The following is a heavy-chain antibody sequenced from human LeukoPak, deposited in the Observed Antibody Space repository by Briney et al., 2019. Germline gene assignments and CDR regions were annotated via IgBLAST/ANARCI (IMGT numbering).Heavy chain of an antibody. V-gene: IGHV3-7*05. CDR1: GFTFSSYW. CDR3: ARGWQGMWLFDQ. CDR2: IKQDGSER. J-gene: IGHJ4*02. D-gene: IGHD3-22*01. Sequence: PGGSLRLSCAASGFTFSSYWMNWVRQAPGKGLEWVANIKQDGSERYYVDSVKGRFTISRDNAKKLLSLQMNSRRDDDTAVYYWARGWQGMWLFDQWGQGTLVTVAS.